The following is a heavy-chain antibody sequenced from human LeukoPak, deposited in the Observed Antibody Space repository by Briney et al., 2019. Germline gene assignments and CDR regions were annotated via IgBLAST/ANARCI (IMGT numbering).Heavy chain of an antibody. CDR1: GGTFSSYA. CDR3: ARAISYTYDSSGYYPMPHYYFDY. V-gene: IGHV1-69*13. J-gene: IGHJ4*02. D-gene: IGHD3-22*01. Sequence: ASVKVSCKASGGTFSSYAISWERQAPGQGLEWMGGIIPIFGTANYAQKFQGRVTITADESTSTAYMELSSLRSEDTAVYYCARAISYTYDSSGYYPMPHYYFDYWGQGTLVTVSS. CDR2: IIPIFGTA.